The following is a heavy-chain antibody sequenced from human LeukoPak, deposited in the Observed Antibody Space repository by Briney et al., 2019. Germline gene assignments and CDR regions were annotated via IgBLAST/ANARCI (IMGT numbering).Heavy chain of an antibody. Sequence: SETLSLTCAVYGGSFSGYYWSWIRQPPGKGLEWIGEINHSGSTNYNPSLKSRVTISVDTSKNQFSLKLSSVTAADTAVYYCAKQYNWNDNYYYYYYMDVWGKGTTVTISS. J-gene: IGHJ6*03. CDR3: AKQYNWNDNYYYYYYMDV. V-gene: IGHV4-34*01. CDR1: GGSFSGYY. D-gene: IGHD1-20*01. CDR2: INHSGST.